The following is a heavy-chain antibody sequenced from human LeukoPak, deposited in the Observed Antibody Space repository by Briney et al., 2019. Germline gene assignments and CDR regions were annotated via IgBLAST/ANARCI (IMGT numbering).Heavy chain of an antibody. CDR2: IYYSGST. Sequence: PSETLSLTCTVSGGSISSGGYYWSWIRQHPGKGLEWTGYIYYSGSTYYNPSLKSRVTISVDTSKNQFSLKLSSVTAADTAVYYCARSHTYYYDSSGYYFFDYWGQGTLVTASS. CDR1: GGSISSGGYY. CDR3: ARSHTYYYDSSGYYFFDY. V-gene: IGHV4-31*03. D-gene: IGHD3-22*01. J-gene: IGHJ4*02.